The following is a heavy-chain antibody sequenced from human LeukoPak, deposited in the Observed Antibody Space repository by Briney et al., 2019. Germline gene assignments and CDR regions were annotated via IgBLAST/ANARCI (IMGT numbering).Heavy chain of an antibody. V-gene: IGHV3-21*01. CDR2: ISSGSRYN. J-gene: IGHJ3*02. Sequence: KPGGSLRLSCAASGFTFSGHAMTWVRQAPGKGLQWVSSISSGSRYNSYAESLKGRFTISRDNAKNSLFLQMNSLGAEDTALYFCARHLFDIVVVPSAIDSFDIWGQGTMVTVSS. CDR1: GFTFSGHA. D-gene: IGHD2-2*02. CDR3: ARHLFDIVVVPSAIDSFDI.